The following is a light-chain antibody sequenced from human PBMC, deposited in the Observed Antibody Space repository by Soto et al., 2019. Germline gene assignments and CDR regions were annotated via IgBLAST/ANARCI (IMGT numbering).Light chain of an antibody. CDR3: HQYNSWPPGT. CDR1: QSISRS. J-gene: IGKJ2*01. V-gene: IGKV3-15*01. CDR2: DAS. Sequence: EIVLTQSPAILSVSPGERATLSCRASQSISRSLAWYQQKPDQAPRLLISDASTRATGIPDRFSGSGSGTEFTLTISSLQSEEFALYYCHQYNSWPPGTFGQGTKVEIK.